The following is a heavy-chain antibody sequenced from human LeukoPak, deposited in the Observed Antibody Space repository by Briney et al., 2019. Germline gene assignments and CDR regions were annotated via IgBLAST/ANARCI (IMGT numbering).Heavy chain of an antibody. D-gene: IGHD6-19*01. Sequence: KSSETLSLTCAVYGGSFSGYYWSWIRQRPGKGLEWIGEINHSGSTNYNPSLKSRVTISVDTSKNQFSLKLSSVTAADTAVYYCARVIRAVDYWGQGTLVTVSS. CDR2: INHSGST. CDR1: GGSFSGYY. CDR3: ARVIRAVDY. J-gene: IGHJ4*02. V-gene: IGHV4-34*01.